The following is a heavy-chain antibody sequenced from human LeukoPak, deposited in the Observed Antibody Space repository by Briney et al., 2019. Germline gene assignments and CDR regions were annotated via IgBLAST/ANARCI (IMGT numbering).Heavy chain of an antibody. CDR2: IYYSGST. CDR3: ARGESSYGYFDY. V-gene: IGHV4-30-4*01. Sequence: PSETLSLTCTVSGGSISSGDYYWSWIRQPPGKGLEWIGYIYYSGSTYYNPSLKSRVTISVDTSKNQFSLKLSSVTAADTAVYYCARGESSYGYFDYWGQGTLVTVSS. CDR1: GGSISSGDYY. J-gene: IGHJ4*02. D-gene: IGHD5-18*01.